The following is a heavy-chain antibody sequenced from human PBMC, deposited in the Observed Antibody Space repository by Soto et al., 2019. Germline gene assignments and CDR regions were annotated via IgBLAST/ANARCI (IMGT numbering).Heavy chain of an antibody. CDR1: EVKCIGYS. Sequence: VAEVKCIGYSVNCVRQAPGKGLEWVSSISSSSSYIYYADSVKGRFTISRDNAKNSLYLQMNSLRAEDTAVYYCARDPEAFDYWGQGPLVT. CDR3: ARDPEAFDY. CDR2: ISSSSSYI. J-gene: IGHJ4*02. V-gene: IGHV3-21*01.